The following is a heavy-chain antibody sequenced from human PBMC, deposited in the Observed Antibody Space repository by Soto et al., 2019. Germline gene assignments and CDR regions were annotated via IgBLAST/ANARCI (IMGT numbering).Heavy chain of an antibody. CDR1: GGTFSRYT. Sequence: QVQLVQSGAEVKKPGSSVKVSCKASGGTFSRYTISWVRQAPGQGLEWMGRIIPILGIANYARKFQGRVTITADKSTSTAYMELSSLRSEDTAVYYCARDPPVATTGDDWGQGTLVTVSS. CDR2: IIPILGIA. D-gene: IGHD5-12*01. V-gene: IGHV1-69*08. CDR3: ARDPPVATTGDD. J-gene: IGHJ4*02.